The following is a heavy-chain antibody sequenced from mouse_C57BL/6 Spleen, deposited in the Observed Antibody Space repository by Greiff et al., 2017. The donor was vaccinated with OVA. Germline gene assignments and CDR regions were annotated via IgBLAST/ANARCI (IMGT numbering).Heavy chain of an antibody. CDR1: GYTFTDYE. CDR3: TRGDGYYAMDY. J-gene: IGHJ4*01. D-gene: IGHD2-3*01. CDR2: IDPETGGT. Sequence: QVHVKQSGAELVRPGASVTLSCKASGYTFTDYEMHWVKQTPVHGLEWIGAIDPETGGTAYNQKFKGKAILTADKSSSTAYMELRSLTSEDSAVYYCTRGDGYYAMDYWGQGTSVTVSS. V-gene: IGHV1-15*01.